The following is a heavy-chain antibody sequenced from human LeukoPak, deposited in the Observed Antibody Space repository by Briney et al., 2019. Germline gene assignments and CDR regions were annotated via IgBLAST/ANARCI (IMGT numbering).Heavy chain of an antibody. V-gene: IGHV4-59*01. CDR2: IHYSGST. CDR3: AGVEYDSSGSRLDY. J-gene: IGHJ4*02. CDR1: GGSLGSYY. D-gene: IGHD3-22*01. Sequence: KPSETLSLTCTVSGGSLGSYYWSWIRQPPGRGLEWIGHIHYSGSTKYSPSLKSRVTISVDASKNQFSLKLSSVTAADTAVYYCAGVEYDSSGSRLDYWGQGTLVIVSS.